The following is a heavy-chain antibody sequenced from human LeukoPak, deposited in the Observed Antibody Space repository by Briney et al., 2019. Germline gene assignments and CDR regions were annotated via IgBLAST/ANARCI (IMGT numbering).Heavy chain of an antibody. J-gene: IGHJ6*03. V-gene: IGHV1-8*01. CDR2: MNPKSGNT. CDR1: GDTFATYD. Sequence: GASVKASCNISGDTFATYDFNWVRQATGQGLELMGWMNPKSGNTVYAQKFHGRLTLTRDISISTAYMELSSLRSEDTAVYFCARAITIFDYYYMDVWGKGTTVTVSS. D-gene: IGHD3-3*01. CDR3: ARAITIFDYYYMDV.